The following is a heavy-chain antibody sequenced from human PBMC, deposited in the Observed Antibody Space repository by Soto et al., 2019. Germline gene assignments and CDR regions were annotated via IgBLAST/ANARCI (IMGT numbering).Heavy chain of an antibody. CDR2: ISYDGSDK. CDR3: VGGQYYFDY. D-gene: IGHD2-15*01. J-gene: IGHJ4*02. V-gene: IGHV3-30*03. Sequence: QVQLVESGGGVVQPGRSLRLSCAASGFPFTSYGMHWVREGPDKGLEWVAIISYDGSDKYYADSVKGRFTISRDNSKNTLYLQRNSRRPEDTALYYCVGGQYYFDYRGQGTLVIVS. CDR1: GFPFTSYG.